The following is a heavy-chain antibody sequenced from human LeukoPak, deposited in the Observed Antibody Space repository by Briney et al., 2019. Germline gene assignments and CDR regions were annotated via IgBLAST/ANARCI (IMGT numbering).Heavy chain of an antibody. V-gene: IGHV4-59*08. CDR3: ARLNMVRGVILAFDI. D-gene: IGHD3-10*01. J-gene: IGHJ3*02. CDR2: IYYSGST. CDR1: GGSISSYY. Sequence: PSETLSLTCTVSGGSISSYYWSWIRQPPGKGLEWIGYIYYSGSTNYNPSLKSRVTISVDTSKNQFSLKLSSVTAADTAVYYCARLNMVRGVILAFDIWGQGTMVTVSS.